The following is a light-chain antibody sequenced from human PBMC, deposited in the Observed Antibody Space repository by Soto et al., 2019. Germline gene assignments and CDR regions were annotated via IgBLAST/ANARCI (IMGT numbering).Light chain of an antibody. J-gene: IGKJ4*01. CDR3: QQYNSYSLT. CDR2: KAS. V-gene: IGKV1-5*03. Sequence: DIQKTQSPSTLSASVGDRETNTCRASQSISSWLAWYQQKPGKAPKLLIYKASSLESGVPSRFSGSGSGTEFTLTISSLQPDDFATYYCQQYNSYSLTFGGGTKVHIK. CDR1: QSISSW.